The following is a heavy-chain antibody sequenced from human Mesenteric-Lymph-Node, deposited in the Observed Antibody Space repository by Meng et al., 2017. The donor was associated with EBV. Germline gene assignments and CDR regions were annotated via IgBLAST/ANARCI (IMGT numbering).Heavy chain of an antibody. CDR2: INHSGST. CDR1: GGSFSGYY. D-gene: IGHD4-17*01. V-gene: IGHV4-34*01. Sequence: QVQLQHGGAGLLKPSETLSLTCAVYGGSFSGYYWSWIRQPPGKGLEWIGEINHSGSTNYNPSLKSRVTISVDTSKNQFSLKLSSVTAADTAVYYCARGVYYGDYAFGYWGQGTLVTVSS. J-gene: IGHJ4*02. CDR3: ARGVYYGDYAFGY.